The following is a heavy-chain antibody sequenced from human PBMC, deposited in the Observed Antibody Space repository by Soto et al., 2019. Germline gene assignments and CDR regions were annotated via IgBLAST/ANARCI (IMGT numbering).Heavy chain of an antibody. J-gene: IGHJ4*02. D-gene: IGHD2-8*01. CDR3: ARARCSNVVCYSESFY. CDR2: ISAYNGNT. Sequence: GASVKVSCKASGYTLTTYGISWVRQAPGQGLEWMGWISAYNGNTNYAQNLQGRVTMTTDTSTNTAYMELRSLTSDDTAVYYCARARCSNVVCYSESFYWGQGTLVTVSS. V-gene: IGHV1-18*01. CDR1: GYTLTTYG.